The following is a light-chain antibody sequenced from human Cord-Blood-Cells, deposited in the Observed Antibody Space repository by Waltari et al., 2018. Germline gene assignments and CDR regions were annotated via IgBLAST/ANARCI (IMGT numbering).Light chain of an antibody. CDR1: SSYVGGYNY. J-gene: IGLJ3*02. Sequence: QSALTQPASVSGSPGQSITISCTRTSSYVGGYNYFSWYQQHPGKAPKLMIYDVSKRPSGVSNRFSGSKSGNTASLTISGLQAEDEADYYCSSYTSSSTWVFGGGTKLTVL. CDR2: DVS. CDR3: SSYTSSSTWV. V-gene: IGLV2-14*01.